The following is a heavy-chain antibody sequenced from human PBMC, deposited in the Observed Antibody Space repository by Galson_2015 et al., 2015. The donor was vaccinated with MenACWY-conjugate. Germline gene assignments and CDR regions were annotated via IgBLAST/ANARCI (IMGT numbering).Heavy chain of an antibody. D-gene: IGHD3-22*01. CDR1: GDSVSSNSAA. Sequence: CAISGDSVSSNSAAWNWIRQSPSRGFEWLGRTYYRSQWHYDYAVSVKGRMTINPDTSKNEISLQLYSVTPEDTAVYYCAREGSSRYHSDYFCCASWGQGTLVTVSS. J-gene: IGHJ5*02. V-gene: IGHV6-1*01. CDR2: TYYRSQWHY. CDR3: AREGSSRYHSDYFCCAS.